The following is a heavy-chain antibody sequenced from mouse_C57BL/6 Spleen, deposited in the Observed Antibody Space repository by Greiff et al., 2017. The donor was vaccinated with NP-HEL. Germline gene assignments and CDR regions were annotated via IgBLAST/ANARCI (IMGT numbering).Heavy chain of an antibody. CDR1: GFTFTDYY. V-gene: IGHV7-3*01. J-gene: IGHJ1*03. Sequence: EVMLVESGGGLVQPGGSLSLSCAASGFTFTDYYMSWVRQPPGKALEWLGFISNKANGYTTEYNASVKGRFTISRANSQSILYLQMNALRAEDSATYDCARWLLRPDWYFDVWGTGTTVTVSS. CDR2: ISNKANGYTT. CDR3: ARWLLRPDWYFDV. D-gene: IGHD2-3*01.